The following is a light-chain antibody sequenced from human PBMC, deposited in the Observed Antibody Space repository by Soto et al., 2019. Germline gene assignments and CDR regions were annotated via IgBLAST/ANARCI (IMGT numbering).Light chain of an antibody. J-gene: IGKJ4*01. V-gene: IGKV3-20*01. CDR3: QQYGSSPPLT. CDR2: GAS. CDR1: QSISSSF. Sequence: EFVLTQSPGKLSLSPGERATLSCRASQSISSSFLAWYQQKPGQAPRLLIYGASSRGTGIPDRFSGSGSGTDFTLTISRLEPEDFAVYYYQQYGSSPPLTFGGGTKVEIK.